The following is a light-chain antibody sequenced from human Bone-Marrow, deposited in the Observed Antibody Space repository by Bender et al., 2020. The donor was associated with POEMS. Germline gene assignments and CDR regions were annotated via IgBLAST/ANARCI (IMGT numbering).Light chain of an antibody. Sequence: SSELTQDPAVSVALGQTVRITCRGDSLKTYYATWYQQKPGQAPVLVISIKNNRPSGIPDRFSGPSSGDTASLTITAAQAEDEAAYYCDSRNRGCDNPLIGG. CDR3: DSRNRGCDNPL. CDR2: IKN. V-gene: IGLV3-19*01. CDR1: SLKTYY. J-gene: IGLJ2*01.